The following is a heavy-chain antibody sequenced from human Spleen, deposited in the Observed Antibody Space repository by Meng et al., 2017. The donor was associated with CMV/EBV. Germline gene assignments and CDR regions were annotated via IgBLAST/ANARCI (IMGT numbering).Heavy chain of an antibody. CDR3: ARGPLTGWRRRPVGDY. CDR1: EFTVSNNY. J-gene: IGHJ4*02. Sequence: GGSLRLSCAAFEFTVSNNYMSWVRQAPGKGLEWVSVIYTGGTTKYADSVRGRFTISRDNSKNTAYLQMNRLTVGDTAVYYCARGPLTGWRRRPVGDYWGQGTLVTVSS. V-gene: IGHV3-66*02. CDR2: IYTGGTT. D-gene: IGHD6-19*01.